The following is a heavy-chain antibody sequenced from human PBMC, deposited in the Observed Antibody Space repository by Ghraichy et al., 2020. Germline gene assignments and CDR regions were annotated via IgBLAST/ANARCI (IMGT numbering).Heavy chain of an antibody. Sequence: GGSLRLSCTASGFTFGDYAMSWFRQAPGKGLEWVGFIRSKAYGGTTEYAASVKGRFTISRDDSKSIAYLQMNSLKTEDTAVYYCTMAPYSNYDFYYGMDVWGQGTTVTVSS. J-gene: IGHJ6*02. V-gene: IGHV3-49*03. CDR2: IRSKAYGGTT. CDR1: GFTFGDYA. CDR3: TMAPYSNYDFYYGMDV. D-gene: IGHD4-11*01.